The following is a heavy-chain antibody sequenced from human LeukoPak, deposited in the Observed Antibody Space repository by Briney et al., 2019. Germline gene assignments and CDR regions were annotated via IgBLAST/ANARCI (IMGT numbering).Heavy chain of an antibody. D-gene: IGHD1-14*01. CDR2: IYPADSDT. CDR1: GYSFTSYW. J-gene: IGHJ4*02. CDR3: ARGLRGTTFDY. Sequence: GESLKISCRGSGYSFTSYWIGWVRQMPGKGLEWMGIIYPADSDTRYSPSFQGQVTISADKSISTSYLQWSSLKASDTATYYCARGLRGTTFDYWGRGSLVTVSS. V-gene: IGHV5-51*01.